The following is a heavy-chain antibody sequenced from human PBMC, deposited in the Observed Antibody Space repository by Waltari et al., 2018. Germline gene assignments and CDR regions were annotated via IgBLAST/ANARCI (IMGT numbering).Heavy chain of an antibody. CDR1: GFPFTGSS. CDR2: IRSEPKNYAT. CDR3: TRPSSSINRKDWYFDL. V-gene: IGHV3-73*02. Sequence: EVQLVESGGDVVPPGASLTLSCGASGFPFTGSSIPWARQSAGKGLEWVGRIRSEPKNYATAYGASVTGRFTISRDDLKNTAFLQMNSLNIEDTAVYFCTRPSSSINRKDWYFDLWGRGTLVTVSS. D-gene: IGHD3-3*02. J-gene: IGHJ2*01.